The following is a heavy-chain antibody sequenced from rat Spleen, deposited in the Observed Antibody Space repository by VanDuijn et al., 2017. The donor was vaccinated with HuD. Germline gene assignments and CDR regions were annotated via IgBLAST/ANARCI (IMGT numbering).Heavy chain of an antibody. CDR3: ARRHYDGAYGYFDF. CDR1: GFTFSNYG. J-gene: IGHJ1*01. CDR2: ITNSGGST. Sequence: EVQLVESGGGLVQPGRSLKLSCAASGFTFSNYGMAWVRQAPTKGLEWVASITNSGGSTYYRDSVKGRFTISRHNAKTTQYLQRDSLRSEDTATYYCARRHYDGAYGYFDFWGPGTMVTVSS. V-gene: IGHV5S13*01. D-gene: IGHD1-12*02.